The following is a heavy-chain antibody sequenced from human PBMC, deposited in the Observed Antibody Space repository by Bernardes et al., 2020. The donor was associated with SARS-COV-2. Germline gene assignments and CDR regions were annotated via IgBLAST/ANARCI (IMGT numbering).Heavy chain of an antibody. CDR3: ARDLYDFWSGYYTSYYGMDV. D-gene: IGHD3-3*01. V-gene: IGHV3-7*01. CDR1: GFTFSSYW. Sequence: GGSLRLSCAASGFTFSSYWMSWVRQAPGKGLEWVANIKQDGSEKYYVDSVKGRFTISRDNAKNSLYLQMNSLRAEDTAVYYCARDLYDFWSGYYTSYYGMDVWGQGTTVTVSS. J-gene: IGHJ6*02. CDR2: IKQDGSEK.